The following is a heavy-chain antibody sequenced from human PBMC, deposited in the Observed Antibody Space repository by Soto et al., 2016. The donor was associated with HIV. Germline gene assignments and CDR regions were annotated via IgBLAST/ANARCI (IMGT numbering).Heavy chain of an antibody. J-gene: IGHJ6*02. D-gene: IGHD3-10*01. CDR3: ARDTQRLAKITVSRGIYPGPISNGMDV. V-gene: IGHV3-7*04. CDR1: GFTFSTYW. Sequence: DVQLVESGGGLVQPGGSLTLSCAASGFTFSTYWMTWVRQAPGKGLEWVANIKTDGSRTHYVSSVEGRFTISRDNAENSVYLQMTSLRVDDTAVYYCARDTQRLAKITVSRGIYPGPISNGMDVWGRGTTVTVSS. CDR2: IKTDGSRT.